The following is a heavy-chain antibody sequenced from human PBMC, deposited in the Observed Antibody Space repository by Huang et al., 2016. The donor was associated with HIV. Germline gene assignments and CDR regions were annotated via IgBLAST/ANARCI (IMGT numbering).Heavy chain of an antibody. J-gene: IGHJ4*02. Sequence: EVQLVESGGGLVQPGGSLRLSCAASGFSFSSYWMHGVRHVPGKGLVWVSHIKRDGSSTSYAYAVEGRFTISRDNSKNTLYLKMNSLRAEDTAVYYWARGSRQGKYYYGSGTAYWGQGTLVTVSS. D-gene: IGHD3-10*01. CDR3: ARGSRQGKYYYGSGTAY. V-gene: IGHV3-74*01. CDR2: IKRDGSST. CDR1: GFSFSSYW.